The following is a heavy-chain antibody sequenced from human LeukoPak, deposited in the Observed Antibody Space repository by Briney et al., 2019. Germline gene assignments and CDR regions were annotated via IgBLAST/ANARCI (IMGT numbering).Heavy chain of an antibody. Sequence: GASVKVSCKASGYTFTSYGISWVRQAPGQGLEWVGWISAHNGNTNYAQKLQGRVTMTTDTSTSTAYMELRSLRSDDTAVYYCARARVMMDEFDYWGQGTLVTVSS. CDR3: ARARVMMDEFDY. V-gene: IGHV1-18*01. D-gene: IGHD2-8*01. J-gene: IGHJ4*02. CDR1: GYTFTSYG. CDR2: ISAHNGNT.